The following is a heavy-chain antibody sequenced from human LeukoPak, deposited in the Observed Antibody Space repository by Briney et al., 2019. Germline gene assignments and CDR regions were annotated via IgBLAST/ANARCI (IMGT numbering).Heavy chain of an antibody. CDR3: ARAIMVRGVIMEAFDI. V-gene: IGHV1-69*13. J-gene: IGHJ3*02. CDR1: GYTFTSYA. CDR2: IIPIFGTA. Sequence: SVKVSCKASGYTFTSYAISWVRQAPGQGLEWMGGIIPIFGTANYAQKFQGRVTITADESTSTASMELSSLRFEDTAVYYCARAIMVRGVIMEAFDIWGQGTMVTVSS. D-gene: IGHD3-10*01.